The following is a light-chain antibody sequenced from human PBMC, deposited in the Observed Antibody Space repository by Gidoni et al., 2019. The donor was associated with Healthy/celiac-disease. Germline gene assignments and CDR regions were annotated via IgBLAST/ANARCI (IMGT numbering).Light chain of an antibody. Sequence: DIVMNQSPDSLAVSLGERATINCKSSQSVLYSSNNKNYLAWYQQKPGQPPKLLIYWASTRESGVPDRFSGSGSGTDVTLTISSLQAEDVAVYYCQQYYSTPWTFGQGTKVEIK. V-gene: IGKV4-1*01. CDR1: QSVLYSSNNKNY. CDR2: WAS. CDR3: QQYYSTPWT. J-gene: IGKJ1*01.